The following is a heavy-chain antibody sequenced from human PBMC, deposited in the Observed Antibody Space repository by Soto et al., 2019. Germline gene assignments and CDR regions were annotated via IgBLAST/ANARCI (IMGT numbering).Heavy chain of an antibody. D-gene: IGHD3-10*01. J-gene: IGHJ6*02. CDR2: ISYDGSNK. CDR1: GFTFSSYG. Sequence: QVQLVESGGGVVQPGRSLRLSCAASGFTFSSYGMHWVRQAPGKGLEWVAVISYDGSNKYYADSVKGRFTISRDNSKNPLYLQMNSLRAEDTAVYYCAKARGVARYYYYYGMDVWGQGTTVTVSS. CDR3: AKARGVARYYYYYGMDV. V-gene: IGHV3-30*18.